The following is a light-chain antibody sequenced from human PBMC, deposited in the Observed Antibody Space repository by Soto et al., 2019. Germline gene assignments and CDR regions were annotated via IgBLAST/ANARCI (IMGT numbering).Light chain of an antibody. CDR3: QQYNDYWWT. V-gene: IGKV1-5*01. J-gene: IGKJ1*01. CDR1: QSFTSW. Sequence: DIQMTQSPSTLSASVGDRVTITCRASQSFTSWLAWYQRKPGKAPKLLIFDASSLESGVPSRFSGSGSGTEFTLTISSLQPDDFATYYCQQYNDYWWTFGQGTKVDIK. CDR2: DAS.